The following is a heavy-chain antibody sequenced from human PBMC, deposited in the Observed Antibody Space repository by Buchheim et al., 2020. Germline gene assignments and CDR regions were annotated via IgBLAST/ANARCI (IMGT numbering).Heavy chain of an antibody. V-gene: IGHV3-23*01. CDR2: ISGSGGST. CDR3: AKGEQLVTVDYYYYYGMDV. Sequence: EVQLLESGGGLVQPGGSLRLSCAASGFTFSSYAMSWVRQAPGKGLEWVSAISGSGGSTYYADSVKGRFTISRDNSKNTLYMQMNSLRAEDTAVYYCAKGEQLVTVDYYYYYGMDVWGQGTT. J-gene: IGHJ6*02. D-gene: IGHD6-6*01. CDR1: GFTFSSYA.